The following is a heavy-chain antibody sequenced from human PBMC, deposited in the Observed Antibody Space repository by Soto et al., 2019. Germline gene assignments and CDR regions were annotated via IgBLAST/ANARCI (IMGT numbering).Heavy chain of an antibody. CDR3: ASHDPGARFDP. Sequence: QVQLVQSGAEVKKPGASVKVSCKAPRYIFTAYFMHWVRQAPGQGLERMGWINPNNGATHYGLSFQGRVTMNRDTSINTAYMELSSLRSDDTAVYYCASHDPGARFDPWGQGTLVIVSS. CDR1: RYIFTAYF. V-gene: IGHV1-2*02. CDR2: INPNNGAT. D-gene: IGHD1-1*01. J-gene: IGHJ5*02.